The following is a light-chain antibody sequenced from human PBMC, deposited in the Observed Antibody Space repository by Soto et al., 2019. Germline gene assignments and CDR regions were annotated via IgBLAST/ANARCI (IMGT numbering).Light chain of an antibody. CDR2: AAS. CDR1: QSVGSN. V-gene: IGKV3-15*01. J-gene: IGKJ5*01. CDR3: RQYNNSSPIA. Sequence: DIEITHAPATMSVSTGERATLSCRASQSVGSNLAWYQQKPGQAPRLLIYAASTRATGIPARFSGSGSGTEFTLTISSRLQSEYSAYYYRQYNNSSPIAFGQGTRLEIK.